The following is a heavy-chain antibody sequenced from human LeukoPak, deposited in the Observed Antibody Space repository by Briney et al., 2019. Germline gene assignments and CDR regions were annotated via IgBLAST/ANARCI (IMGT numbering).Heavy chain of an antibody. CDR1: GFIFDDYG. V-gene: IGHV3-20*04. Sequence: PGGSLRLSCAASGFIFDDYGMSWVRHAPGKGLEWVSCINWNGGSTGYADSVKGRFTISRDNAKNSLYLQMNSLRAEDTALYYCARVDDSSGYYYAAFDYWGQGTLVTVSS. CDR2: INWNGGST. J-gene: IGHJ4*02. CDR3: ARVDDSSGYYYAAFDY. D-gene: IGHD3-22*01.